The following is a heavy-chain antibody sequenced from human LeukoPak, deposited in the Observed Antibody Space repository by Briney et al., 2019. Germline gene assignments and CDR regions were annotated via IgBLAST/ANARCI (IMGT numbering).Heavy chain of an antibody. J-gene: IGHJ3*02. D-gene: IGHD3-16*01. CDR3: ARDGRRTPRGYGAFDI. CDR2: IYYTGTT. Sequence: PSETLSLTCTVSGGSISSYYWSWIRQSPGKGLEWIGYIYYTGTTNYNPSLKSRVTISVDTSKNQFSLKVNSVTAADTAVYYCARDGRRTPRGYGAFDIWGQGTMVTVSS. CDR1: GGSISSYY. V-gene: IGHV4-59*12.